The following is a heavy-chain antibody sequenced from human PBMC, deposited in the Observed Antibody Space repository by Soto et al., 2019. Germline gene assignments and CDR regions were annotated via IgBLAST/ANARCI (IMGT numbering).Heavy chain of an antibody. D-gene: IGHD3-10*01. J-gene: IGHJ6*02. V-gene: IGHV3-30*18. CDR1: GFTFSSYG. CDR3: AKQYYGSGSYYKGATPLVSLPPGLV. CDR2: ISYDGSNK. Sequence: AGGSLRLSCAASGFTFSSYGMHWVRQAPGKGLEWVAVISYDGSNKYYADSVKGRFTISRDNSKNTLYLQMNSLRAEDTAVYYCAKQYYGSGSYYKGATPLVSLPPGLVWGQGTTVTVSS.